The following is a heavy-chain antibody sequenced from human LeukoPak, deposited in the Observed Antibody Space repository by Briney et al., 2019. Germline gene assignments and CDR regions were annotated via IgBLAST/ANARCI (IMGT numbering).Heavy chain of an antibody. V-gene: IGHV4-34*01. J-gene: IGHJ4*02. Sequence: SETLSLTCAVHGGSFSGYYWSWIRQPPGKGLEWIGEINHSGSTNYNPSLKSRVTISVDASKNQFSLKLISVTAADTAVYYCARGRPDSSCYFEDDYWGQGTLVTVSS. CDR1: GGSFSGYY. D-gene: IGHD3-22*01. CDR2: INHSGST. CDR3: ARGRPDSSCYFEDDY.